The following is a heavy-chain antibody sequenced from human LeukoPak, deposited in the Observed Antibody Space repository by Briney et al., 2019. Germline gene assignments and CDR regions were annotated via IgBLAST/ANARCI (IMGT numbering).Heavy chain of an antibody. V-gene: IGHV4-34*01. CDR3: ARGSDSSGYTWFDP. CDR2: INHSGST. CDR1: GGSFSGYY. Sequence: PSETLSLTCAVYGGSFSGYYWSWIRQPPGKGLEWIGEINHSGSTNYNPSLKSRVTISVDTSKNQFSLKLSSVTAADTAVYYCARGSDSSGYTWFDPWGQGTLVTVSS. D-gene: IGHD3-22*01. J-gene: IGHJ5*02.